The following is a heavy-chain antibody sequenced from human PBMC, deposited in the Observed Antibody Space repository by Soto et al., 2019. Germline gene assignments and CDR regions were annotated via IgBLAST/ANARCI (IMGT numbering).Heavy chain of an antibody. J-gene: IGHJ4*02. Sequence: QVQLVESGGGVVQPGRSLRLSCAASGFYGMHWVRQAPGKGLEWVAVISYDGSNKYYADSVKGRFTISRDNSQNTLYLQMNSLRAEDTAVYYCAKAGEMIAMIDYWGQGTLVTVS. D-gene: IGHD2-21*01. CDR1: GFYG. CDR3: AKAGEMIAMIDY. CDR2: ISYDGSNK. V-gene: IGHV3-30*18.